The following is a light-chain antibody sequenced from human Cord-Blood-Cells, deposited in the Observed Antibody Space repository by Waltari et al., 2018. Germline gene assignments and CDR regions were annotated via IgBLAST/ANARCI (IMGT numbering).Light chain of an antibody. CDR3: QQSYRTPLT. CDR1: QSISNY. CDR2: AAS. Sequence: DIQMTQSPSSLPASVGARVTITCRETQSISNYLNWYQQEPGKAPKLLIYAASSLQSGVRARFSGSGFWMGLILTISSLQPEDFATYYCQQSYRTPLTFGGGTKVEI. J-gene: IGKJ4*01. V-gene: IGKV1-39*01.